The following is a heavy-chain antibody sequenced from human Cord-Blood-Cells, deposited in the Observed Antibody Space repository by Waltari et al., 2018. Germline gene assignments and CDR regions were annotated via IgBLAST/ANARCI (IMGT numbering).Heavy chain of an antibody. Sequence: QVQLVQSGAEVKKPGASVKVSCKVSGYTLTELSMHWVRQAPGKGLEWMGGFDPEDGETSYAQKFQGRVTMTEDTSTDTAYMELSSLRSEDTAVYYCATVHHGYSSSWYTMYNWFDPWGQGTLVTVSS. J-gene: IGHJ5*02. CDR3: ATVHHGYSSSWYTMYNWFDP. CDR2: FDPEDGET. D-gene: IGHD6-13*01. CDR1: GYTLTELS. V-gene: IGHV1-24*01.